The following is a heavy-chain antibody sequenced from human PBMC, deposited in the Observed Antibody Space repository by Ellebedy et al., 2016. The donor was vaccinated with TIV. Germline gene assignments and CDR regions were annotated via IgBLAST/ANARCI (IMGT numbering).Heavy chain of an antibody. CDR1: GFTFGSYA. D-gene: IGHD3-10*01. Sequence: GGSLRLXXTASGFTFGSYAMTWVRQPPGKGLEWVSHIRGDGYDIYYADSVKGRFTISRDNSKNTLYLQMNSLTGEDTAVYYCARRFGENDLHVDYWGQGTLVTVSS. J-gene: IGHJ4*02. CDR3: ARRFGENDLHVDY. V-gene: IGHV3-23*01. CDR2: IRGDGYDI.